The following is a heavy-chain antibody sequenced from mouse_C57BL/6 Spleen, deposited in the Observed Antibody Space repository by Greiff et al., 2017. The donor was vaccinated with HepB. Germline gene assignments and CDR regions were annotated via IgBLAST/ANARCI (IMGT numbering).Heavy chain of an antibody. V-gene: IGHV1-82*01. D-gene: IGHD3-2*02. CDR1: GYAFSSSW. J-gene: IGHJ3*01. Sequence: LVESGPELVKPGASVKISCKASGYAFSSSWMNWVKQRPGKGLEWIGRIYPGDGDTNYNGKFKGKATLTADKSSSTAYMQLSSLTSEDSAVYFCADSSGPSFAYWGQGTLVTVSA. CDR2: IYPGDGDT. CDR3: ADSSGPSFAY.